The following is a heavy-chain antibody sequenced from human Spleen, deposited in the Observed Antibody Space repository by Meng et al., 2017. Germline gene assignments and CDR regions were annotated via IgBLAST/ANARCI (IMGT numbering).Heavy chain of an antibody. Sequence: VQLQESGPGLVMPSGTLSLTCAVSGGSISSSNWWSWVRQPPGKGLEWIGEIYHSGSTNYNPSLESRATISVDTSQNNLSLKLSSVTAADSAVYYCARGPTTMAHDFDYWGQGTLVTVSS. CDR2: IYHSGST. V-gene: IGHV4-4*02. D-gene: IGHD4-11*01. CDR3: ARGPTTMAHDFDY. J-gene: IGHJ4*02. CDR1: GGSISSSNW.